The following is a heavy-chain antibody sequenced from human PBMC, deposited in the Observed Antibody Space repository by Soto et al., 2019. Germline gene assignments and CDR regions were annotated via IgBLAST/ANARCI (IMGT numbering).Heavy chain of an antibody. D-gene: IGHD3-10*01. J-gene: IGHJ4*02. CDR3: AREGDCYGSGSYYDY. Sequence: GGSLRLSCAASGFTFSSYAMHWVRQAPGKGLEWVAVISYDGSNKYYADSVKGRFTISRDNSKNTLYLQMNSLRAEDPAVYYCAREGDCYGSGSYYDYWGQGTLVTVSS. CDR1: GFTFSSYA. CDR2: ISYDGSNK. V-gene: IGHV3-30-3*01.